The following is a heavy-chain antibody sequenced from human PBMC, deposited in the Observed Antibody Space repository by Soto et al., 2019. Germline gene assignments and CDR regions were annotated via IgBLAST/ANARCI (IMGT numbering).Heavy chain of an antibody. V-gene: IGHV3-23*01. D-gene: IGHD3-10*01. CDR2: TGGTGRTT. CDR3: ARVHPSSRSFDC. Sequence: EVQLLESGGDLVQPGGSLRLSCAASGFTFSISAMSWVRQAPGKGLEWVSTTGGTGRTTYYADSVKGRFTVSRDTSKNTLDLQMSSLRAEDSAVYYFARVHPSSRSFDCWGQGTLVTVAS. CDR1: GFTFSISA. J-gene: IGHJ4*02.